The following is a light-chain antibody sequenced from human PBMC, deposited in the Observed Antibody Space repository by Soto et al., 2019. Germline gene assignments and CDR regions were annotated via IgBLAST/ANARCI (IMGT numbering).Light chain of an antibody. CDR2: GAS. V-gene: IGKV3-20*01. J-gene: IGKJ1*01. CDR1: QTFSSTY. Sequence: DIVLTQSPDTLSLSPGQTAILSCRADQTFSSTYLAWYQQRPGQAPRLLIYGASTRATGVPDRFSGEGSGADFSLTINRLEPEDLAVYYCQVYSNSPMWTFGRGTKIEIK. CDR3: QVYSNSPMWT.